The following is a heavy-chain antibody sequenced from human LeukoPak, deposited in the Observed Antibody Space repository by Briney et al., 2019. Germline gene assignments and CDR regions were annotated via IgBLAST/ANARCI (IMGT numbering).Heavy chain of an antibody. J-gene: IGHJ3*02. CDR1: GFTFSSYN. Sequence: GGSLRLSCTASGFTFSSYNMHWVSQPTGKGLEWVSSVGTAGYTYVPGSVKGRFTISRENAKNSLYLQMNSLRAGDAVVYYCARRGGSRGYYDAFDIWGQGTMVTVSS. D-gene: IGHD3-22*01. V-gene: IGHV3-13*01. CDR2: VGTAGYT. CDR3: ARRGGSRGYYDAFDI.